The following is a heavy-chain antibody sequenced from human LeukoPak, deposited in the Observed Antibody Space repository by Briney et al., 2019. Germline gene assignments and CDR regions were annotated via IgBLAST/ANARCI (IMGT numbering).Heavy chain of an antibody. V-gene: IGHV3-33*01. Sequence: GRSLRLSCAASGFTFSSYGMHWVRQAPGKGLEWVAVIWYDENYKYYADSVKGRFTISRDNSKNTLYLQMNSLRAEDTAVYYCARAGYSNEGYSGYGHEDYWGQGTLVTVSS. CDR3: ARAGYSNEGYSGYGHEDY. D-gene: IGHD5-12*01. J-gene: IGHJ4*02. CDR2: IWYDENYK. CDR1: GFTFSSYG.